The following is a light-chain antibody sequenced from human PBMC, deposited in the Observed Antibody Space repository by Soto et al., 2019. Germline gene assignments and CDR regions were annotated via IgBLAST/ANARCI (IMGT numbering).Light chain of an antibody. CDR3: SSYTTSSTVI. V-gene: IGLV2-14*03. J-gene: IGLJ2*01. CDR2: DVR. Sequence: QSALTQPASVSGSPGQSITISCAGTSSDVGGFNYVSWYQHHPGKAPKLMIYDVRNRPSGVSNRFSGSKSANTASLTISGLQAEDEADYYCSSYTTSSTVIFGGGTKVTVL. CDR1: SSDVGGFNY.